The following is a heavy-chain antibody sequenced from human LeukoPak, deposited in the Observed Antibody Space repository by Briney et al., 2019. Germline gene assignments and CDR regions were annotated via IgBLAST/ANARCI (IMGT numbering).Heavy chain of an antibody. Sequence: SETLSLTCTVSGGSISSYYWSWIRQPPGKGLEWIGYIYYSGSTSYNPSLKSRVTISVDTSKNQFSLKLSSVTAADTAVYYCARDKFLDWYFDLWGRGTLVTVSS. CDR3: ARDKFLDWYFDL. D-gene: IGHD3-3*01. CDR2: IYYSGST. J-gene: IGHJ2*01. V-gene: IGHV4-59*01. CDR1: GGSISSYY.